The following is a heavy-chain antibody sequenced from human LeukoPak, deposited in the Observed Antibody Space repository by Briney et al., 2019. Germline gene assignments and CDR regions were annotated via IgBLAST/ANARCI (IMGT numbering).Heavy chain of an antibody. J-gene: IGHJ6*02. CDR3: ARVLTIFGVVIISMDV. D-gene: IGHD3-3*01. CDR2: ISSSSSTI. Sequence: GGSLRLSCAASGFTFSSYSMTWVRQAPGKGLEWVSYISSSSSTIYYADSVKGRFTISRDNAKNSLYLQMNSLRDEDTAVYYCARVLTIFGVVIISMDVWGQGTTVTVSS. V-gene: IGHV3-48*02. CDR1: GFTFSSYS.